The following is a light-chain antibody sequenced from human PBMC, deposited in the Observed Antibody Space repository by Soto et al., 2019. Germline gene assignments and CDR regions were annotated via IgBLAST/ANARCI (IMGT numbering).Light chain of an antibody. J-gene: IGKJ1*01. V-gene: IGKV3-20*01. CDR1: QSVSSYY. Sequence: EIVLTQSPGTLSLSPGERATLSCRASQSVSSYYLAWYQQKPGQAPRLLIYGASSRATGIPDRFSGTGSGKDFTLTISRLEPEDFAVYYCQEYGTSRTFGQGTKVEIK. CDR2: GAS. CDR3: QEYGTSRT.